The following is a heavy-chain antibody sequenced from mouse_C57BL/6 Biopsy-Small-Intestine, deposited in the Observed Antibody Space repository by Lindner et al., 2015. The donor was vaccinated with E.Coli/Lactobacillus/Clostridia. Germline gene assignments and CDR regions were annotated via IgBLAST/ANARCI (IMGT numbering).Heavy chain of an antibody. V-gene: IGHV1-42*01. Sequence: EVQLQESGPELVKPGASVKISCKASGYSFTGYYMNWVKQCPEKNLEWIGEINPSTGGTTYNQKFKAKATLTVDKSSSTAYMQLSSLTYEDSAVYYCARKNYYGSSLDYWGQGTTLTVSS. CDR2: INPSTGGT. CDR1: GYSFTGYY. D-gene: IGHD1-1*01. CDR3: ARKNYYGSSLDY. J-gene: IGHJ2*01.